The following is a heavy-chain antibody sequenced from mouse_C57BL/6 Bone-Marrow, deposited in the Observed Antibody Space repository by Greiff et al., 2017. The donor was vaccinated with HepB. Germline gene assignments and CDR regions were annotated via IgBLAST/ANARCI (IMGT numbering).Heavy chain of an antibody. CDR3: ARFYPLAY. J-gene: IGHJ3*01. Sequence: VKLQQPGAELVKPGASVKLSCKASGYTFTSYWMQWVKQRPGQGLEWIGEIDPSDSYTNYNQKFKGKATLTVDTSSSTAYMQLSSLTSEDSAVYYCARFYPLAYWGQGTLVTVSA. CDR2: IDPSDSYT. CDR1: GYTFTSYW. V-gene: IGHV1-50*01.